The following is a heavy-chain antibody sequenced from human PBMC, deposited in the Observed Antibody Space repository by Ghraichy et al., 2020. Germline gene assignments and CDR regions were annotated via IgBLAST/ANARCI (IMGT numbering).Heavy chain of an antibody. V-gene: IGHV1-18*01. J-gene: IGHJ5*02. CDR1: GDTVTSYG. D-gene: IGHD3-22*01. Sequence: ASVKVSCKAAGDTVTSYGISLERQSPVQGLERMGWISGYNGNTNYVQKLQGRVTMTTDTSTSTAYMELRSLRSDDTAVYYCARDHYDSSGYGPWGQGTLVTVSS. CDR3: ARDHYDSSGYGP. CDR2: ISGYNGNT.